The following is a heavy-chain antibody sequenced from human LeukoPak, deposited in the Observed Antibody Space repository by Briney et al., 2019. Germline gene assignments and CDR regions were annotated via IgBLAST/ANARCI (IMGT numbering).Heavy chain of an antibody. CDR3: ARGLGIAVAGGGDY. D-gene: IGHD6-19*01. J-gene: IGHJ4*02. V-gene: IGHV1-8*02. Sequence: ASVKVPCKASGYTFTSYVISGVRQATGQGLEWMGWMNPNSGNTGYAQKFQGRVTMTRNTSISTAYMELSSLRSEDTAVYYCARGLGIAVAGGGDYWGQGTLVTVSS. CDR2: MNPNSGNT. CDR1: GYTFTSYV.